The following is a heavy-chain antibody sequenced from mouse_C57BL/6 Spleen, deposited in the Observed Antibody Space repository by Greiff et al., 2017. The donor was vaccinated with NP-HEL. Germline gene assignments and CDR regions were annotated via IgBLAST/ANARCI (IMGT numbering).Heavy chain of an antibody. J-gene: IGHJ3*01. CDR3: ARQDYGSGFAY. CDR2: IDPSDSYT. V-gene: IGHV1-59*01. Sequence: VQLQQPGAELVRPGTSVKLSCKASGYTFTSYWMPWVRQSPDQGLEWIGVIDPSDSYTNYHQKFKGKATLTVDTSSSTAYLQLSSLTSEDSAVYYCARQDYGSGFAYWGQGTLVTVSA. D-gene: IGHD1-1*01. CDR1: GYTFTSYW.